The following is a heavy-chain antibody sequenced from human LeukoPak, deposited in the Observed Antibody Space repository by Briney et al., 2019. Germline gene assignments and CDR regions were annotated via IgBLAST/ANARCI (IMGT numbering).Heavy chain of an antibody. CDR1: GFTLSSFW. CDR2: IQQDGSEK. Sequence: GGSLRLSCAASGFTLSSFWMSWVRQAPGKGLEWVANIQQDGSEKEYVDSVKGRFTISRDNAKNSLYLQMNSLRAEDTAVYFCARLGNRYCSGGSCSYMPYWGQGTLVTVSS. CDR3: ARLGNRYCSGGSCSYMPY. D-gene: IGHD2-15*01. V-gene: IGHV3-7*01. J-gene: IGHJ4*02.